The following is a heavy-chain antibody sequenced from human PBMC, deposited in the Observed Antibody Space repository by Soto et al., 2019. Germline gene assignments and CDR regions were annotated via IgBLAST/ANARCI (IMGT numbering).Heavy chain of an antibody. Sequence: EVQLVESGGGLVQPGGSLRLSCAASVFSFNNYWMSWVRQAPGKGLEWVANIRPDGSEEQYVDSMRGRFTISRDNARNSLYLQMNSLRVEDTAVYYCARVSRSESGIYWGQGTLVTVSS. V-gene: IGHV3-7*01. CDR1: VFSFNNYW. CDR2: IRPDGSEE. D-gene: IGHD3-3*01. CDR3: ARVSRSESGIY. J-gene: IGHJ4*02.